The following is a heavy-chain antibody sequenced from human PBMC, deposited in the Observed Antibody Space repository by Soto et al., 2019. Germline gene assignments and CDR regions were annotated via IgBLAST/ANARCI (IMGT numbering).Heavy chain of an antibody. CDR3: ASLQAGYYYGMDV. CDR1: GFTFSSYA. V-gene: IGHV3-30-3*01. J-gene: IGHJ6*02. D-gene: IGHD4-4*01. Sequence: GGSLRLSCAASGFTFSSYAMHWVRQAPGKGLEWVAVISYDGSNKYYADPGKGRFTISRDNSKNTLYLQMNSLRAEDTAVYYCASLQAGYYYGMDVWGQGTTVTVSS. CDR2: ISYDGSNK.